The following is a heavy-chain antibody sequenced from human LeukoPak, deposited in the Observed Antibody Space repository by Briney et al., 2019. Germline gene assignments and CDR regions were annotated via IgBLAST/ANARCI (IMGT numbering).Heavy chain of an antibody. CDR2: LYSRGGA. J-gene: IGHJ4*02. CDR1: GDSISPYY. D-gene: IGHD2-21*01. Sequence: PSETLSLTCTVSGDSISPYYWSWIRQPAGKGLEWIGRLYSRGGANYNPSLRSRVTMSLDTSKNQFSLKMTSVTAADTAVYYCAKEKLLDGVADWGRGTLVTVSS. CDR3: AKEKLLDGVAD. V-gene: IGHV4-4*07.